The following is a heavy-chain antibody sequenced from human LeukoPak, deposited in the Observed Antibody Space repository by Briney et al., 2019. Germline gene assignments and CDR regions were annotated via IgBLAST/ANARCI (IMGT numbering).Heavy chain of an antibody. D-gene: IGHD5-12*01. CDR3: AKQMVVATNYFDY. V-gene: IGHV3-30*18. CDR1: GFTFTNYG. CDR2: ISYDGSTK. J-gene: IGHJ4*02. Sequence: GGSLRLSCAASGFTFTNYGIHWVRQAPGKGLEWVAVISYDGSTKYYADSVKGRFTISRDNSKNTLYLQMDSLRAEDTAVYYCAKQMVVATNYFDYWGREPWSPSPQ.